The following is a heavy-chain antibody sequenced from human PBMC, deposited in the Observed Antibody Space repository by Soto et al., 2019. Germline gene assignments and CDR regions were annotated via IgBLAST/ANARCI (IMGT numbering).Heavy chain of an antibody. CDR1: GGSFSGYY. J-gene: IGHJ5*02. CDR2: INHSGST. D-gene: IGHD3-9*01. Sequence: SETLSLTCAVYGGSFSGYYWSWIRQPPGKGLEWIGEINHSGSTNYNPSLKSRVTISVDTSKNQFSLKLSSVTAADTAVYYCARGRYFGWLLYYWFDPWGQGTLVTVSS. CDR3: ARGRYFGWLLYYWFDP. V-gene: IGHV4-34*01.